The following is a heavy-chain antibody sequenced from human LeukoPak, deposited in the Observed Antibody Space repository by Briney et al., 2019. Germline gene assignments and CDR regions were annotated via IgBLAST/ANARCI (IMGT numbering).Heavy chain of an antibody. V-gene: IGHV3-30*18. D-gene: IGHD3-16*01. Sequence: GRSLRLSCAASGFTFSSYGMHWVRQAPGKGLEWVAVISYDGSNKYYADSVKGRFTISRDNSKNTLYLQMNSLRAEDSAVYYCAKDGGAGFDCWGQGTLVTVSS. CDR2: ISYDGSNK. CDR3: AKDGGAGFDC. CDR1: GFTFSSYG. J-gene: IGHJ4*02.